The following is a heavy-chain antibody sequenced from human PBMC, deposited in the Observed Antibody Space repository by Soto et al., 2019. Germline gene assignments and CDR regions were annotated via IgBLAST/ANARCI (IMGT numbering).Heavy chain of an antibody. CDR1: GGTFSTFS. J-gene: IGHJ6*02. Sequence: QVQLVQSGAEVRKPGSSVKVYCRASGGTFSTFSVSWVRQAPGQGLEWMGRIIPTLGMADYAQNLQGRVTITADKAASTAYMELSILRSGDTAVYYWAKDDSEGGMDVWGQGNTVTVSS. D-gene: IGHD4-4*01. CDR3: AKDDSEGGMDV. CDR2: IIPTLGMA. V-gene: IGHV1-69*04.